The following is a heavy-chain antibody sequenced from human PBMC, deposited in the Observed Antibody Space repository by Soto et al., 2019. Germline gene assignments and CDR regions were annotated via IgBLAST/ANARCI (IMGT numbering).Heavy chain of an antibody. V-gene: IGHV3-74*01. Sequence: PGGSLRLSCAASGFTFSSYWMHCVRQAPGKGLVWVSRIISDGSSTSYADSVKGRFTISRDNAKNTLYMQMNSLRAEDTAVYYCTTDQVTLEWPYDAFDIWGQGTMLTVSS. D-gene: IGHD3-3*01. CDR2: IISDGSST. J-gene: IGHJ3*02. CDR1: GFTFSSYW. CDR3: TTDQVTLEWPYDAFDI.